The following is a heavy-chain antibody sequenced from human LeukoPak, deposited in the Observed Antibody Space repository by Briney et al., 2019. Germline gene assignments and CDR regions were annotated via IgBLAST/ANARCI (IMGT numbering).Heavy chain of an antibody. D-gene: IGHD6-13*01. CDR3: AKDIWVSAAGMFDY. CDR2: IIGSGGDT. Sequence: PGGSLRLSRAASGFTLSTYTISWVRQAPGKGLEWVSAIIGSGGDTYYADSVTGRFTISRDNSKNTLYLQMNSLRAEGTAVYYCAKDIWVSAAGMFDYWGQGTLVTVSS. CDR1: GFTLSTYT. V-gene: IGHV3-23*01. J-gene: IGHJ4*02.